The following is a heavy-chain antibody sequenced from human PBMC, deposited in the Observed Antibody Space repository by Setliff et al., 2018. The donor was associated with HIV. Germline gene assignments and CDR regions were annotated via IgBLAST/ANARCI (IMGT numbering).Heavy chain of an antibody. Sequence: ASVKVSCKASGYTFTDYYMHWVQQAPGKGLEWMGRVDPKNGKTLYAESLRGRITITEDTSTDTAYMELNSLRSEDTAMYYCATLDYYGSQTYNLALHYWGQGTLVTVSS. V-gene: IGHV1-69-2*01. CDR1: GYTFTDYY. D-gene: IGHD3-10*01. J-gene: IGHJ4*02. CDR3: ATLDYYGSQTYNLALHY. CDR2: VDPKNGKT.